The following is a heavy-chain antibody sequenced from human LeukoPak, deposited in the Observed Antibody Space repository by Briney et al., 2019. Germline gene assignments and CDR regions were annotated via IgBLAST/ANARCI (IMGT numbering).Heavy chain of an antibody. J-gene: IGHJ4*02. CDR2: INTDGSRT. CDR3: ARPPIAAAGTEG. CDR1: GFTFSSYW. D-gene: IGHD6-13*01. Sequence: GGSLRLSCAASGFTFSSYWMHWVRQGPGKGLVWVSRINTDGSRTTFADSVKGRFTISRDNAKNTLYLQMNSLRAEDTAVYYCARPPIAAAGTEGWGQGTLVTVSS. V-gene: IGHV3-74*01.